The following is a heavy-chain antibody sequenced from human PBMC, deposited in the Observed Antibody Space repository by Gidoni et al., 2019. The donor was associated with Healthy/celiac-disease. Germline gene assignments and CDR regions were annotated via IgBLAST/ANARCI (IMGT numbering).Heavy chain of an antibody. J-gene: IGHJ4*02. CDR2: ISWNSGSI. D-gene: IGHD6-13*01. Sequence: EVQLVESGGGLVQPGRSLRLSCAASGFPFDDYAMHWVRQAPGKGLGWVSGISWNSGSIGYADSVKGRFTISRDNAKNSLYLQMNSLRAEDTALYYCAKDIIPGLEQQEGNYFDYWGQGTLVTVSS. CDR1: GFPFDDYA. V-gene: IGHV3-9*01. CDR3: AKDIIPGLEQQEGNYFDY.